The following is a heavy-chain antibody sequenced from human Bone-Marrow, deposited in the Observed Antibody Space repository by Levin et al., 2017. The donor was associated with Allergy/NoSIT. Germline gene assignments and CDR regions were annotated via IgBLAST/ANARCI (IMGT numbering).Heavy chain of an antibody. D-gene: IGHD1-26*01. J-gene: IGHJ4*02. CDR2: IKSKTNGEAT. CDR3: TAPQYSGTYYPYYFDY. Sequence: AGGSLRLSCAASGFTFSNAWMSWVRQAPGKGLEWLALIKSKTNGEATEYGATAKARFTISRDDSKTTLYLQMHNLKTEDTAVYYCTAPQYSGTYYPYYFDYWGQGTQVTVSS. CDR1: GFTFSNAW. V-gene: IGHV3-15*01.